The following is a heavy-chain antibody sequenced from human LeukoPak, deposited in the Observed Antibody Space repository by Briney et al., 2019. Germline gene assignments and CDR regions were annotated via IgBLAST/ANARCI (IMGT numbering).Heavy chain of an antibody. CDR2: IYYSEST. D-gene: IGHD3-22*01. CDR1: GASISNSY. Sequence: SETLSLTCTVSGASISNSYWSWIRQPPGEGLEWIGCIYYSESTNYNPSLKSRVTISVDTSKNQFSLKLSSVTAADTAVYYCARESGVADSSGYYYYWGQGTLAAVSS. V-gene: IGHV4-59*01. CDR3: ARESGVADSSGYYYY. J-gene: IGHJ4*02.